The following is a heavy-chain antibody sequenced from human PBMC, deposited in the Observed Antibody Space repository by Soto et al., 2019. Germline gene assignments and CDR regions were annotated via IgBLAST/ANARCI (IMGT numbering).Heavy chain of an antibody. CDR2: IYYSGST. J-gene: IGHJ3*02. V-gene: IGHV4-59*01. CDR1: GGSISSYY. CDR3: ATDSYGYDAFDS. D-gene: IGHD5-18*01. Sequence: NPSETLSLTCTVSGGSISSYYWSWIRQPPGKGLEWIGYIYYSGSTNYNPSLKSRVTISVDTSKNQFSLKMSSVTAADAAVYYCATDSYGYDAFDSWGQGTMATV.